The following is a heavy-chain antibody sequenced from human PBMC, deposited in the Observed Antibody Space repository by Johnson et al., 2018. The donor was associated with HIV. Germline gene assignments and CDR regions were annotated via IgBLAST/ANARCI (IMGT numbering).Heavy chain of an antibody. D-gene: IGHD6-25*01. J-gene: IGHJ3*01. CDR3: ARTECSGASCQGYDPFDV. CDR1: GLTFSRNW. CDR2: IKSKTDGGTT. V-gene: IGHV3-15*05. Sequence: VQLVESGGGLVQPGGSLRLSCVASGLTFSRNWMSWVRQAPGKGLEWVGRIKSKTDGGTTDYAAPVKGRFTIARDNAKNTLYLQMNSLRAEDTAMYYCARTECSGASCQGYDPFDVWGQGTMVTVSS.